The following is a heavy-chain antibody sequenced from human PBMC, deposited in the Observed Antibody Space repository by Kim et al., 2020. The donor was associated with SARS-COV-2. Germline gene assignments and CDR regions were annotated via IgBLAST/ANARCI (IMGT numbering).Heavy chain of an antibody. D-gene: IGHD5-18*01. Sequence: ASVKVSCKASGYTFTSYAMHWVRQAPGQRLEWMGWINAGNGNTKYSQKFQGRVTITRDTSASTAYMELSSLRSEDTAVYYCARDFPKKYSYGYGDYYYYGMDVWGQGTTVTVSS. CDR2: INAGNGNT. V-gene: IGHV1-3*01. CDR3: ARDFPKKYSYGYGDYYYYGMDV. J-gene: IGHJ6*02. CDR1: GYTFTSYA.